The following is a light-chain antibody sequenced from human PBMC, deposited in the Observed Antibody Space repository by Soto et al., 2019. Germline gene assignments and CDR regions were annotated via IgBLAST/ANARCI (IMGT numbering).Light chain of an antibody. V-gene: IGKV1-39*01. CDR1: HSINNY. Sequence: IQMTQSPSSLSASVGDRVIITCRSDHSINNYLNWYQQRPGKVPKLLIYAASTLQSGVPSRFSGSGSGRVFTLTINSLQPEDLATYYCQQSYSTLGTFGRGTRVEI. CDR3: QQSYSTLGT. CDR2: AAS. J-gene: IGKJ2*01.